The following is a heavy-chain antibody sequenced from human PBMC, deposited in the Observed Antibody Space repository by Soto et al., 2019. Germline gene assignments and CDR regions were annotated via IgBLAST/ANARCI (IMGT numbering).Heavy chain of an antibody. V-gene: IGHV3-30-3*01. CDR3: ARDVQSSDHYYDSSGDPNYYFDY. J-gene: IGHJ4*02. CDR1: GFTFSSYA. Sequence: GGSLRLSCAASGFTFSSYAMHWVRQAPGKGLEWVAVISYDGSNKYYADSVKGRFTISRDNSKNTLYLQMNSLRAEDTAVYYCARDVQSSDHYYDSSGDPNYYFDYWGQGTLVTVSS. CDR2: ISYDGSNK. D-gene: IGHD3-22*01.